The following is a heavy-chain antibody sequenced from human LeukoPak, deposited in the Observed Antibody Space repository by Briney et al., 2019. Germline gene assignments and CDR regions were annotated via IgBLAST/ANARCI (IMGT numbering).Heavy chain of an antibody. V-gene: IGHV3-30*04. CDR2: ISYDGSNK. CDR1: GFTFSSYA. Sequence: PGRSLRLSCAASGFTFSSYAMHWVRQAPGKGLEWVAVISYDGSNKYYADSVKGRFTISRDNSKNTLYLQMNSLRAEDTAVYYCAKEGDTIFGVVIYRHDDAFDIWGQGTMVTVSS. CDR3: AKEGDTIFGVVIYRHDDAFDI. J-gene: IGHJ3*02. D-gene: IGHD3-3*01.